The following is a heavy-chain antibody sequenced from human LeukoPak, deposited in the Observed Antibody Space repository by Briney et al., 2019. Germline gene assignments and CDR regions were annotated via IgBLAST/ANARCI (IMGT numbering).Heavy chain of an antibody. V-gene: IGHV3-9*01. CDR1: GFTFDDYA. Sequence: SLRLSCAASGFTFDDYAMHWVRQAPGKGLERVSGISWNSGSIGYADSVKGRFTISRDNAKNSLYLQMNSLRAEDTALYYCAKDAASAAATNWFDPWGQGTLVTVSS. D-gene: IGHD6-13*01. CDR3: AKDAASAAATNWFDP. J-gene: IGHJ5*02. CDR2: ISWNSGSI.